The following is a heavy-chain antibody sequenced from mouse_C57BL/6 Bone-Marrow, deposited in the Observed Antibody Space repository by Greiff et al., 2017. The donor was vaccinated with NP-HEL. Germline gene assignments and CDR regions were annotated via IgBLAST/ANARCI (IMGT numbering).Heavy chain of an antibody. J-gene: IGHJ3*01. CDR3: ARQRGYDYWKAWFAY. V-gene: IGHV5-6*01. CDR2: ISSGGSYT. Sequence: EVHLVESGGDLVKPGGSLKLSCAASGFTFSSYGMSWVRQTPDKRLEWVATISSGGSYTYYPDSVKGRFTISRDNAKNTLYLQMSSLKSEDTAMYYCARQRGYDYWKAWFAYWGQGTLVTVSA. CDR1: GFTFSSYG. D-gene: IGHD2-4*01.